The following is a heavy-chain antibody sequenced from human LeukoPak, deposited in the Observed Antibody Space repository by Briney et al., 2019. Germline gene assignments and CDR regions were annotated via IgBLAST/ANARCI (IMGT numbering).Heavy chain of an antibody. CDR2: TYDSGSS. CDR1: GGSMRNYY. V-gene: IGHV4-59*01. CDR3: ARGWASSWYYFDF. D-gene: IGHD2-2*01. Sequence: SETLSLTCAVSGGSMRNYYWSWLRHPPGKGLEWIGYTYDSGSSSYNPSLRSRVPISIDTSKNQFSLNLSSVTAADTAVYYCARGWASSWYYFDFWGRGTLVTVSS. J-gene: IGHJ4*02.